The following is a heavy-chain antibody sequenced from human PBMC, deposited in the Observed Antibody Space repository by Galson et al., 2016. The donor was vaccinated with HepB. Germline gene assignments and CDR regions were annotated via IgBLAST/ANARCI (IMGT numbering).Heavy chain of an antibody. J-gene: IGHJ3*02. D-gene: IGHD3-16*01. CDR2: IRSKAYNYET. CDR1: GFTFGDYA. V-gene: IGHV3-73*01. Sequence: SLRLSCAGSGFTFGDYAMSWFRQASGKGLEWLGRIRSKAYNYETAYAASVKGRFTISRDDSKNTAYLQMNSLKTEDTALYYCTFSTYEYRGQGDAFDIWGQGTMVTVSS. CDR3: TFSTYEYRGQGDAFDI.